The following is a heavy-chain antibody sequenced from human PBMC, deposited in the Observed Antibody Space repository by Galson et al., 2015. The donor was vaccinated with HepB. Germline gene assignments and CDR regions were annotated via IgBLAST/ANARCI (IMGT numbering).Heavy chain of an antibody. CDR1: GFTFSSYA. V-gene: IGHV3-23*01. J-gene: IGHJ6*02. Sequence: SLRLSCAASGFTFSSYAMSWVRQPPGKGLEWVSAISDSSGRTYYADSAKGRFTISRDNSKNTLYLQMNSLRVEDTAVYYCAKEIYYIYGMDVWGQGTAVTVSS. CDR2: ISDSSGRT. CDR3: AKEIYYIYGMDV.